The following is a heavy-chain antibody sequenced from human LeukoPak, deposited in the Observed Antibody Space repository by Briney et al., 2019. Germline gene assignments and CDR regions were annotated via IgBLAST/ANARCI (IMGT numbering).Heavy chain of an antibody. V-gene: IGHV3-7*01. CDR1: GFTVSSYW. CDR3: ARDVWAAVAVSDY. D-gene: IGHD6-19*01. Sequence: PGGSLRLSCAASGFTVSSYWMGWARQAPGEGLEWVANIKEDGSVQYYVDSVKGRFTISRDNAKTSLYLQMNSLRAEDTAVYYCARDVWAAVAVSDYWGQGTLVTVSS. J-gene: IGHJ4*02. CDR2: IKEDGSVQ.